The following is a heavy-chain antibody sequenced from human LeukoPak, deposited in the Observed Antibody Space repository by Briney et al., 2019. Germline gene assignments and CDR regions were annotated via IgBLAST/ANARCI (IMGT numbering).Heavy chain of an antibody. CDR2: IYYSGST. CDR1: GGSIRSSSYY. D-gene: IGHD3-22*01. V-gene: IGHV4-39*06. CDR3: ARSVLGGGYAAYYFDY. J-gene: IGHJ4*02. Sequence: PSETLSLTCTVSGGSIRSSSYYWGWVRQPPGKGLEWIGSIYYSGSTYYNPSLKSRVTISVDTSKNQFTLKLSSVTAADTAVYYCARSVLGGGYAAYYFDYWGQGTLVTVSS.